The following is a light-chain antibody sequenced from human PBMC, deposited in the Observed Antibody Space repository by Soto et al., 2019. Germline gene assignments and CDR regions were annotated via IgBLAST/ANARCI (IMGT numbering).Light chain of an antibody. CDR3: QHRSKWPIS. J-gene: IGKJ5*01. V-gene: IGKV1-5*01. CDR1: QSISSW. CDR2: DAS. Sequence: DIQMTQSPSTLSASVGDRVTITCRASQSISSWLAWYQQKPGKAPKLLIYDASSLESGVPSRFSGSGSGTEFTLTISSLQPDDFAVYYCQHRSKWPISFGQGTRLEIK.